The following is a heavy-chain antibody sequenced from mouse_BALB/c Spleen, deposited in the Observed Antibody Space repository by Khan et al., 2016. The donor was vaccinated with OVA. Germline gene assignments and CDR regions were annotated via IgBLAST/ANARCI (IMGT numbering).Heavy chain of an antibody. J-gene: IGHJ3*01. Sequence: EVQLVESGPGLVKPSQSLSLTCSVTGYSITSGYYWNWIRQFPGNKLEWMGYISYDGSNNYNPSLKNRISINRDTSKNQFFLKLNSVTTEDTATYYCASKSYRTCAYWGQGTLVTVSA. CDR2: ISYDGSN. CDR3: ASKSYRTCAY. CDR1: GYSITSGYY. V-gene: IGHV3-6*02.